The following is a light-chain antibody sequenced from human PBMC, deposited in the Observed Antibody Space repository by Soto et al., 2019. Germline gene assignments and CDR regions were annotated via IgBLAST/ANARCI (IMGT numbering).Light chain of an antibody. V-gene: IGKV3-20*01. J-gene: IGKJ2*01. Sequence: EIVLTQSPGTLSLSPGERATLSCRASQSVSSSYLAWYQHKPGQAPRLLIYGASSRATGIPDRFSGSGSGTDFTLTISSLEPEDFAVYYCQQYGSSPPTFGQGTKLEIK. CDR2: GAS. CDR3: QQYGSSPPT. CDR1: QSVSSSY.